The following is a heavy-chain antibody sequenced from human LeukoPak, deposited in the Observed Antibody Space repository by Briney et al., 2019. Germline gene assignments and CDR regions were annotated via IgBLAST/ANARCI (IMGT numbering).Heavy chain of an antibody. CDR3: ARQYGSGSYYPNWFDP. CDR2: MNPNSGNT. CDR1: GYTFTSYD. J-gene: IGHJ5*02. V-gene: IGHV1-8*03. Sequence: ASVKVSCKASGYTFTSYDINWVRQATGQGLEWMGWMNPNSGNTAYAQKFQGRVTITRNTSISTAYMELSSLRSEDTAVYYCARQYGSGSYYPNWFDPWGQGTLVTVSS. D-gene: IGHD3-10*01.